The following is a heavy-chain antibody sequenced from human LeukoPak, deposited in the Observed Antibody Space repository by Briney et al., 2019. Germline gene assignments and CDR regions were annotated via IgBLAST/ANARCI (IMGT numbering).Heavy chain of an antibody. V-gene: IGHV3-23*01. CDR3: AKEHDYSNYYYFDF. CDR2: ISGSGGST. Sequence: GGSLRLSCAASGFTFSSYAMSWVRQAPGKGLEWVSSISGSGGSTYYADSVKGRFTISRDNSKNTLYLQMNSLRAEGTAVYYCAKEHDYSNYYYFDFWGQGTLVTVSS. J-gene: IGHJ4*02. CDR1: GFTFSSYA. D-gene: IGHD4-11*01.